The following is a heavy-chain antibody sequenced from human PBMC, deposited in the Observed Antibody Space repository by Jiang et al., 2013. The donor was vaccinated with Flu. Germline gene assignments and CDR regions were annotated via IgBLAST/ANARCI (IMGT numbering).Heavy chain of an antibody. J-gene: IGHJ4*02. Sequence: SCKASGYTFTDQYIHWVRQAPGQGLEWMGWINPSGGGSNYTQKFQGRVTLTRDTSTSTAYMELNRLRSDDTAVFYCARGAFFYDSSGFHFDYWGQGTLVTVSS. CDR3: ARGAFFYDSSGFHFDY. D-gene: IGHD3-22*01. CDR1: GYTFTDQY. CDR2: INPSGGGS. V-gene: IGHV1-2*02.